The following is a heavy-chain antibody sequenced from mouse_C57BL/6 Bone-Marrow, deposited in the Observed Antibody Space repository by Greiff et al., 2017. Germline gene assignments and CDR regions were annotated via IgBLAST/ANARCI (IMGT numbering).Heavy chain of an antibody. D-gene: IGHD2-12*01. CDR2: IDPSDSYT. CDR1: GYTFTSYW. CDR3: APLYDKFAY. J-gene: IGHJ3*01. Sequence: VQLQQPGAELVKPGASVKLSCKASGYTFTSYWMQWVKQRPGQGLEWIGEIDPSDSYTNYNQKFKGKATLTVDTSSSTAYMQLSSLTSEDSAVYYCAPLYDKFAYWGQGTLVTVSA. V-gene: IGHV1-50*01.